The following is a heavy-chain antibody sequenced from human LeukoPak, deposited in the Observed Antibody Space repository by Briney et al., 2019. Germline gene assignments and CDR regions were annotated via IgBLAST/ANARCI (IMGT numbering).Heavy chain of an antibody. J-gene: IGHJ4*02. D-gene: IGHD6-19*01. Sequence: VASVKVSCKVSGYTLTELSMHWVRQAPGKGLEWMGGFDPEDGETIYAQKFQGRVTMTEDTSTDTAYMELSSLRSEDTAVYYCATQNNAVAGTRRRGPFDYWGQGTVVTVSS. CDR1: GYTLTELS. V-gene: IGHV1-24*01. CDR2: FDPEDGET. CDR3: ATQNNAVAGTRRRGPFDY.